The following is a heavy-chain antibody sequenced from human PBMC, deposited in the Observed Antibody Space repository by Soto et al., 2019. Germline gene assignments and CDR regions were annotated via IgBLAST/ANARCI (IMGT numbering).Heavy chain of an antibody. J-gene: IGHJ5*02. CDR2: IYHSGST. D-gene: IGHD6-13*01. V-gene: IGHV4-59*01. CDR1: GGSISSYY. CDR3: ARDLIAAADRGGWFDP. Sequence: PSETLSLTCTVSGGSISSYYWSWIRQPPGKGLEWIGYIYHSGSTNYNPSLKSRVTISVDTSKNQFSLKLSSVTAAGTAVYYCARDLIAAADRGGWFDPWAQGIRVTVSS.